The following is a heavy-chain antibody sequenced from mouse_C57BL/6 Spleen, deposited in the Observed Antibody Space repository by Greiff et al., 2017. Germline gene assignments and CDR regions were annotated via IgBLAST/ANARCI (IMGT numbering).Heavy chain of an antibody. CDR2: IHPNSGST. D-gene: IGHD1-1*01. CDR1: GYTFTSYW. Sequence: QVQLQQPGAELVKPGASVKLSCKASGYTFTSYWMHWVKQRPGQGLEWIGMIHPNSGSTNYNEKFKSKATLTVDKSSSTAYMQLSSLTSEDSAVSYCARGDYGSSGFAYWGQGTLVTVSA. V-gene: IGHV1-64*01. CDR3: ARGDYGSSGFAY. J-gene: IGHJ3*01.